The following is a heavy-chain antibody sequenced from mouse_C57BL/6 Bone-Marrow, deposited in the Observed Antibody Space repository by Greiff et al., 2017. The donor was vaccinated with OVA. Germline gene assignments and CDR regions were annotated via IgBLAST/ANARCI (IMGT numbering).Heavy chain of an antibody. CDR2: IDPENGDT. CDR1: GFNIKDDY. V-gene: IGHV14-4*01. CDR3: TANWDWFAY. Sequence: EVQLVESGAELVRPGASVKLSCTASGFNIKDDYMHWVKQRPEQGLEWIGWIDPENGDTEYASKFQGKATIPADTSSNTAYLQLSSLTSEDTAVYYCTANWDWFAYWGQGTLVTVSA. D-gene: IGHD4-1*02. J-gene: IGHJ3*01.